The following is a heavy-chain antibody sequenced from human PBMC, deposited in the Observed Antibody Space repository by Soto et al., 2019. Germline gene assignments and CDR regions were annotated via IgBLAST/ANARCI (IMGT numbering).Heavy chain of an antibody. J-gene: IGHJ5*02. V-gene: IGHV4-34*01. Sequence: SETLSLTCAVYGGSFSGYYWSWIRQPPGKGREWIGEINHSGSTNYNPSLKSRVTISVDTSKNQFSLKLSSVTAADTAVYYCARGISLRITMVRGVINPGNWFDPWGQGXLVTVYS. CDR2: INHSGST. CDR1: GGSFSGYY. D-gene: IGHD3-10*01. CDR3: ARGISLRITMVRGVINPGNWFDP.